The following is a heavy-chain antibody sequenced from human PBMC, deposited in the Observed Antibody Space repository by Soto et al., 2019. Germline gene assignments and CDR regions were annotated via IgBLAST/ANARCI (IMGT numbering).Heavy chain of an antibody. CDR1: GGSISSGDYY. CDR2: IYYSGST. D-gene: IGHD6-19*01. CDR3: AHYSCGRAFDI. V-gene: IGHV4-30-4*01. J-gene: IGHJ3*02. Sequence: QVQLQESGPGLVKPSQTLSLTCTVSGGSISSGDYYWSWIRQPPGKGLEWIGYIYYSGSTYYNPSLKSRVTISVDTSTNESSMKLSSVTAADAAAYDSAHYSCGRAFDIWGQGTMVTVSS.